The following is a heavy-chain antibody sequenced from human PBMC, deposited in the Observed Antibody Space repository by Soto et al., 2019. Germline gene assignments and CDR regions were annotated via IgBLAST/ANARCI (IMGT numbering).Heavy chain of an antibody. Sequence: QITLKESGPTVVKPTQTLTLTCTFSGFSLSTNEVGVGWIRQPPGKAPEWLGTIYWDDDTRYNPALRNRLTITKDTPKDRVVLSVTDMDVTDTATYYCARLTDLYIMFDYWGQGTLVTVSS. CDR1: GFSLSTNEVG. J-gene: IGHJ4*02. D-gene: IGHD3-16*01. CDR3: ARLTDLYIMFDY. CDR2: IYWDDDT. V-gene: IGHV2-5*02.